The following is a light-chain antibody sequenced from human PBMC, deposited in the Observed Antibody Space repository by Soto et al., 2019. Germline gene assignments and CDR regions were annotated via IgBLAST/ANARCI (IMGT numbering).Light chain of an antibody. J-gene: IGLJ3*02. CDR3: SSFASSNTWV. CDR1: SSDVGAYNY. CDR2: EVT. Sequence: QSVLTQPPSASGSPGQSVTISCTGTSSDVGAYNYVSWYQQHAGKAPKLVIYEVTKRPSGVPDRFSGSKSANTASLTDSGLQAEDEADYYCSSFASSNTWVFGGGTKLTVL. V-gene: IGLV2-8*01.